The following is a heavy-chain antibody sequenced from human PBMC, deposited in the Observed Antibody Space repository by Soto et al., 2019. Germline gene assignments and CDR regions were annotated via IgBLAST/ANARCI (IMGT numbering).Heavy chain of an antibody. CDR2: INPSGGST. CDR3: ASSPLAGENWFDP. CDR1: GYTFTSYY. J-gene: IGHJ5*02. V-gene: IGHV1-46*01. D-gene: IGHD6-19*01. Sequence: QVQLVQSGAEVKKPGASVKVSCKASGYTFTSYYMHWVRQAPGQGLEWMGIINPSGGSTSYAQKFQGRVTMTRDTSTSTVYMELSSLRSEDTALYYCASSPLAGENWFDPWGQGTLVTVSS.